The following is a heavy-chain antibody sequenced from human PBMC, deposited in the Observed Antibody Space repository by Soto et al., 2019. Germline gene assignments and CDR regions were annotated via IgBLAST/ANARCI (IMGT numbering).Heavy chain of an antibody. CDR2: ISGSGGST. D-gene: IGHD1-1*01. CDR3: AKDTLWNPFFN. Sequence: GGSLRLSCAASGFTFSSYAMSWVRQAPGKGLEWVSAISGSGGSTYYADSVKGRFTISRDNSKNTLYLQMNSPRAEDTAVYYCAKDTLWNPFFNWGQGPRVTVSS. V-gene: IGHV3-23*01. J-gene: IGHJ4*02. CDR1: GFTFSSYA.